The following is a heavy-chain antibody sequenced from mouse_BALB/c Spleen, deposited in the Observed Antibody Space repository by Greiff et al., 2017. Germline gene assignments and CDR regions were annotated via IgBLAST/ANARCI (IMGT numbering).Heavy chain of an antibody. CDR2: ISYSGST. J-gene: IGHJ2*01. D-gene: IGHD2-2*01. CDR3: ASGDFDGYDGFDY. V-gene: IGHV3-2*02. Sequence: DVQLQESGPGLVKPSQSLSLTCTVTGYSITSDYAWNWIRQFPGNKLEWMGYISYSGSTSYNPSLKSRISITRDTSKNQFFLQLNSVTTEDTATYYCASGDFDGYDGFDYWGQGTTLTVSS. CDR1: GYSITSDYA.